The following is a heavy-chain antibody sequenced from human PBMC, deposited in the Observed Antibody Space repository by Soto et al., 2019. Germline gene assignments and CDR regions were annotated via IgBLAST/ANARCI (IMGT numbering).Heavy chain of an antibody. D-gene: IGHD3-3*01. V-gene: IGHV3-15*07. CDR2: IKSKTDGGTT. J-gene: IGHJ6*02. CDR1: GFTFSNAW. CDR3: TTDTVRFLEWDYYYYYGMDV. Sequence: GGSLRLSCAASGFTFSNAWMNWVRQAPGKGLEWVGRIKSKTDGGTTDYAAPVKGRFTISRDDSKNTLYLQMNSLKTEDTAVYYRTTDTVRFLEWDYYYYYGMDVWGQGTTVTVSS.